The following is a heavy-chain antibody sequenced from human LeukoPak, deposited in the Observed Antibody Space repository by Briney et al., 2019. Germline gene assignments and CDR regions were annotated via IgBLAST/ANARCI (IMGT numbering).Heavy chain of an antibody. V-gene: IGHV3-48*01. Sequence: PGGSLRLSCAASGFTFNRNNMNWVRQAPGKGLEWVSYISSTSITMYYADSVKGRFTISRDNDKNSLYLQMNSVRADDTAVYYCARETILAVAGDFWGQGTLVTVSS. CDR2: ISSTSITM. J-gene: IGHJ4*02. D-gene: IGHD6-19*01. CDR1: GFTFNRNN. CDR3: ARETILAVAGDF.